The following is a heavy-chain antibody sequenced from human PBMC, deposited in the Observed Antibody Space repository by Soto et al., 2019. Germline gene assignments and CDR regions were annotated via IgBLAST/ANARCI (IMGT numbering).Heavy chain of an antibody. CDR2: ISWNSGSI. Sequence: EVQLVESGGGLVQPGGSLRLSCAASGFTFEDYAMHWVRQAPGTGLEWVSSISWNSGSIGYADSVKGRFTISRDNARTXXXXXXXXXXXXXXXXXXXXXXXXXWSNTFDYWGQGTLVTVSS. CDR1: GFTFEDYA. J-gene: IGHJ4*02. V-gene: IGHV3-9*01. CDR3: XXXXXXWSNTFDY.